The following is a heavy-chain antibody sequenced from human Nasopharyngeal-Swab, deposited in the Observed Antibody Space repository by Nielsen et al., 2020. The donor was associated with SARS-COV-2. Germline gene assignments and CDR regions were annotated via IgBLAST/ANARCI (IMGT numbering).Heavy chain of an antibody. CDR1: GGYISSSNYY. CDR3: ASGRDDYHDSSGYSLH. Sequence: GSLRLSCTVSGGYISSSNYYWGWIRQPPGKGLEWIGSIYYSGSTYYNPPLKSRVTISLDTSKEQFSLKLSSVTAADTAVYYCASGRDDYHDSSGYSLHWGQGTLVTVSS. D-gene: IGHD3-22*01. J-gene: IGHJ4*02. V-gene: IGHV4-39*07. CDR2: IYYSGST.